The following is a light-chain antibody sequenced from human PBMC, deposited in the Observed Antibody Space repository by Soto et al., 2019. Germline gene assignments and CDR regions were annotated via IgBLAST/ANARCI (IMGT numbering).Light chain of an antibody. CDR1: ENIGNY. J-gene: IGKJ3*01. CDR2: SAS. Sequence: DIQLTQSPSSLSASVGDRVIITCRASENIGNYLNWYQQIPGRDPKPLVLSASRLQNGVPSRFSRSVSATDFTLTITSLQTEDFATYYCQQSYSAPLTFGPGTTVDFK. V-gene: IGKV1-39*01. CDR3: QQSYSAPLT.